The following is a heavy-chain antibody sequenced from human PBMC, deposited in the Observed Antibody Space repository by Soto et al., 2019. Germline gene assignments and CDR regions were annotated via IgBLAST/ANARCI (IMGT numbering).Heavy chain of an antibody. D-gene: IGHD3-10*01. V-gene: IGHV1-69*01. CDR1: GGIFSTYA. CDR2: IIPIFGTP. CDR3: ARDRDDYGSGNYYNRIDF. J-gene: IGHJ4*02. Sequence: QVQLVQSGAEVKKPGSSVKVSCKASGGIFSTYAISWLRQAPGQGLERMGGIIPIFGTPNYAQRFQGRVTLTADESTSTAYMELSRLRSQDTAVYYCARDRDDYGSGNYYNRIDFWGQGTLVTVYS.